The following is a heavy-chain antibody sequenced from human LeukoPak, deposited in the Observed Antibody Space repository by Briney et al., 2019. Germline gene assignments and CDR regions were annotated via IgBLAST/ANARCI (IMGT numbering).Heavy chain of an antibody. CDR2: INHSGST. CDR3: ARGLWIQLWIN. J-gene: IGHJ4*02. CDR1: GXSFSGYY. V-gene: IGHV4-34*01. D-gene: IGHD5-18*01. Sequence: LSLTXAVYGXSFSGYYWSWIRQPPGKGLEWIGEINHSGSTNYNPSLKSRVTISVDTSKNQFSLKLSSVTAADTAVYYCARGLWIQLWINWGQGTLVTVSS.